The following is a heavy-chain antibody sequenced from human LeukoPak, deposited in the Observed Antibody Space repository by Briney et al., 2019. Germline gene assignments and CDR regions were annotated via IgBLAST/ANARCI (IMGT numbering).Heavy chain of an antibody. CDR3: AKESGIRSYGAYFPH. J-gene: IGHJ1*01. Sequence: GGSLRLSCAASGFTFSGYWMHWVRQAPGKGLVWVSRINGDGSSTTYAGSVKGRFTISRDNSKSTLFLQMNSLRAEDTAVYYCAKESGIRSYGAYFPHWGQGTLVTVSS. D-gene: IGHD4-17*01. V-gene: IGHV3-74*01. CDR2: INGDGSST. CDR1: GFTFSGYW.